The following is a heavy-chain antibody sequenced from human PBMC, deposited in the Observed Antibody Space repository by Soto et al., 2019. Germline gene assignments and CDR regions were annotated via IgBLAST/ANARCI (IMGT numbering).Heavy chain of an antibody. D-gene: IGHD4-17*01. Sequence: TLSLTCAVYGGFVSSGSYYWSWIRQPPGKGLEWIGEMSHSGGTNFNPSLKSRVTISVDTSKNQFSLKLSSVTAADTAVYYCARSSTTVTPNTFDYWGQGTLVTVSS. CDR2: MSHSGGT. J-gene: IGHJ4*02. V-gene: IGHV4-61*01. CDR3: ARSSTTVTPNTFDY. CDR1: GGFVSSGSYY.